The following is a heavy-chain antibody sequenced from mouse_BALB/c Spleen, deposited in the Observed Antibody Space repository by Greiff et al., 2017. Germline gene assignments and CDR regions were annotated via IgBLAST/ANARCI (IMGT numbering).Heavy chain of an antibody. D-gene: IGHD1-1*01. CDR2: IDPENGDT. J-gene: IGHJ4*01. CDR3: NAWGGSSYWY. Sequence: EVQLQESGAELVRSGASVKLSCTASGFNIKDYYMHWVKQRPEQGLEWIVWIDPENGDTEYAPKFQGKATMTADTSSNTAYLQLSSLTSEDTAVYYCNAWGGSSYWYWGQGTSVTVSS. CDR1: GFNIKDYY. V-gene: IGHV14-4*02.